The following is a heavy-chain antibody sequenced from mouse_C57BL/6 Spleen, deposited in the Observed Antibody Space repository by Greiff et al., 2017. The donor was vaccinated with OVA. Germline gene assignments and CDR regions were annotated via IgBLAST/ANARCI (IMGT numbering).Heavy chain of an antibody. D-gene: IGHD1-1*01. Sequence: VQLQQPGAELVRPGSSVKLSCKASGSTFTSYWMHWVKQRPIQGLEWIGNIDPSDSETHYNQKFKDKATLTVDKSSSTAYMQLSSLTSEDSAVYYSARVYGSSPYAMDYWGQGTSVTVSS. V-gene: IGHV1-52*01. CDR2: IDPSDSET. CDR3: ARVYGSSPYAMDY. J-gene: IGHJ4*01. CDR1: GSTFTSYW.